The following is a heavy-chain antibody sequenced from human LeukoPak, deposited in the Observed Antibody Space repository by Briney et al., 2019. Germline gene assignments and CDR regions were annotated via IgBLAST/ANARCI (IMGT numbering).Heavy chain of an antibody. D-gene: IGHD2-8*02. CDR3: ATYRQVLLPFES. J-gene: IGHJ4*02. Sequence: GGTLRLSCAASGFTFSSYAMIWVRQPPGKGLEWVSSIFPSGGEIHYADSVRGRFTISRDNSKSTLSLQMNSLRAEDTAIYYCATYRQVLLPFESWGQGTLVTVSS. CDR2: IFPSGGEI. V-gene: IGHV3-23*01. CDR1: GFTFSSYA.